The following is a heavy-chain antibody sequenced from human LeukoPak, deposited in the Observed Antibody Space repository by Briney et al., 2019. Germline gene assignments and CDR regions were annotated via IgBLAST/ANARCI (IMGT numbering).Heavy chain of an antibody. D-gene: IGHD2-15*01. Sequence: GGSLRLSCAASGFTVSSNYMSWVRQAPGKGLEWVSVIYSGGSTYYADSVKGRFTISRDNSKNTLYLQMNSLRAEDTAVYYCARLVAAAWVDYWGQGTLVTVSS. CDR1: GFTVSSNY. V-gene: IGHV3-53*01. CDR3: ARLVAAAWVDY. J-gene: IGHJ4*02. CDR2: IYSGGST.